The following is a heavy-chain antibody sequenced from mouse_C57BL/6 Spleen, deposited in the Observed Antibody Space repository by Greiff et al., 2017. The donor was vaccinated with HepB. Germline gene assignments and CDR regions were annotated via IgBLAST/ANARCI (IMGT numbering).Heavy chain of an antibody. J-gene: IGHJ4*01. CDR2: ISYDGSN. CDR1: GYSITSGYY. CDR3: ARDNDYLYYYAMDY. V-gene: IGHV3-6*01. Sequence: EVKLLESGPGLVKPSQSLSLTCSVTGYSITSGYYWNWIRQFPGNKLEWMGYISYDGSNNYNPSLKNRISITRDTSKHQFFLKLNSVTTEDTATYYCARDNDYLYYYAMDYWGQGTSVTVSS. D-gene: IGHD2-4*01.